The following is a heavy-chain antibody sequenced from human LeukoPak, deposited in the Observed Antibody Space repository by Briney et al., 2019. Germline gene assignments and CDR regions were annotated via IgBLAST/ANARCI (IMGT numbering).Heavy chain of an antibody. D-gene: IGHD2-2*01. CDR1: GFTFSSFA. Sequence: GGSLRLSCAASGFTFSSFAMIWVRQAPGKGLEWVSVISGSGGSTYYADSVKGRFTISRDNSKNTLYLQMNSLRAEDTAVYYCAKDRIVVVPAAIDCWGQGTLVTVSS. CDR3: AKDRIVVVPAAIDC. V-gene: IGHV3-23*01. J-gene: IGHJ4*02. CDR2: ISGSGGST.